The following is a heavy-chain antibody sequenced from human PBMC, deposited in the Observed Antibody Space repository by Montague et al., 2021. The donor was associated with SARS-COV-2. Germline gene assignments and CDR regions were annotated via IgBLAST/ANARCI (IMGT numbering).Heavy chain of an antibody. D-gene: IGHD2-2*02. CDR2: INHGGST. Sequence: SETLSLTCAVHGTSFSGYYWNWIRQPPGKGLKWIGEINHGGSTKYSPSLKSRLTISADTSKNQFSLKLTSVAAADTAVYYCARLRDGVVPSPIPGVGPYYSYYYMDVWGRGTTVTVSS. J-gene: IGHJ6*03. CDR1: GTSFSGYY. CDR3: ARLRDGVVPSPIPGVGPYYSYYYMDV. V-gene: IGHV4-34*01.